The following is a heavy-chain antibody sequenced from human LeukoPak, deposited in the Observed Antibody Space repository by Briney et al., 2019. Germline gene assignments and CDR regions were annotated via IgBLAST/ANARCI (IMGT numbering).Heavy chain of an antibody. V-gene: IGHV3-30*18. J-gene: IGHJ5*02. CDR1: GFTFSSYG. D-gene: IGHD3-10*01. CDR2: ISYDGSNK. CDR3: AKESGWFGELLGWFDP. Sequence: GGSLRLSCAASGFTFSSYGMHWVRQAPGKGLEWVAVISYDGSNKYYANSVKGRFTISRDNSKNTLYLQMNSLRAEDTAVYYCAKESGWFGELLGWFDPWGQGTLVTVSS.